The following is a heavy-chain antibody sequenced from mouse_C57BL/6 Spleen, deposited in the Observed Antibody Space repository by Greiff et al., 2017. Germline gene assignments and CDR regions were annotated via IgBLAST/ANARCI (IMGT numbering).Heavy chain of an antibody. CDR2: INYDGSST. CDR3: ARVDSSGYDYAMDY. D-gene: IGHD3-2*02. CDR1: GFTFSDYY. V-gene: IGHV5-16*01. Sequence: EVKLVESEGGLVQPGSSMKLSCTASGFTFSDYYMAWVRQVPEKGLEWVANINYDGSSTYYLDSLKSRFIISRDNAKNILYLQMSSLKSEDTATYYCARVDSSGYDYAMDYWGQGTSVTVSS. J-gene: IGHJ4*01.